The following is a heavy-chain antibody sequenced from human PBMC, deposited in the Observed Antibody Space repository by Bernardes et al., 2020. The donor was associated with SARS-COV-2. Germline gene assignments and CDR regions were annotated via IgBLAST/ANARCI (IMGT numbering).Heavy chain of an antibody. J-gene: IGHJ6*02. D-gene: IGHD3-22*01. CDR3: ALPPTNYDRYGMDV. CDR2: INPNSGGT. CDR1: GYTFTGYY. Sequence: ASVKVSCKASGYTFTGYYIHWVRQAPGQGLEWMGWINPNSGGTNYAQKFQGRVTMTRDTSISTAYMEVSRLRSDDTAVYYCALPPTNYDRYGMDVWGQGTTVTGS. V-gene: IGHV1-2*02.